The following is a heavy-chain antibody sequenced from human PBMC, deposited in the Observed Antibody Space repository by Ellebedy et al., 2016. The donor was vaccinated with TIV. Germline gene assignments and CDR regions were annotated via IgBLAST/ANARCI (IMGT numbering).Heavy chain of an antibody. V-gene: IGHV3-53*04. J-gene: IGHJ3*01. Sequence: GESLKISXVASGFTITSNYMNWVRQAPGKGLEWVAVIYTEGSTYFAESVKGRFTVSRHNTRNTLFLQMDNLRPEDTAVYYCARSYPDAFAAWGQGTMVTVSS. CDR3: ARSYPDAFAA. CDR1: GFTITSNY. CDR2: IYTEGST.